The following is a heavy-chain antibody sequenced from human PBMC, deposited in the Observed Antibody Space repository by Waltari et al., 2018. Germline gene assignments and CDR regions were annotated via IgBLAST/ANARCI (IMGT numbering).Heavy chain of an antibody. CDR1: GGSISSYY. CDR2: IYYSGST. J-gene: IGHJ4*02. Sequence: QVQLQASGPGLVKPSETLSLTCTVSGGSISSYYWSWIRQPPGKGLEWIGYIYYSGSTNYNPSLKSRVTISVDTSKNQFSLKLSSVTAADTAVYYCARSLALPGHYFDYWGQGTLVTVSS. CDR3: ARSLALPGHYFDY. D-gene: IGHD1-26*01. V-gene: IGHV4-59*01.